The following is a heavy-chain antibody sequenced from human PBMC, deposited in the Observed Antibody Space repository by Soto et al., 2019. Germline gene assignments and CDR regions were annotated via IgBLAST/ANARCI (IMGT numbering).Heavy chain of an antibody. CDR1: GGSISSYY. CDR3: ARERRDGYKHYFDY. CDR2: IYYSGST. V-gene: IGHV4-59*01. J-gene: IGHJ4*02. D-gene: IGHD5-12*01. Sequence: QVQLQESGPGLVKPSETLSLMCTVSGGSISSYYWSWIRQPPGKGLEWIGYIYYSGSTNYNPSPKRRVTISVDTSKNQFSLKLSSVTAADTAVYYCARERRDGYKHYFDYWGQGTLVTVSS.